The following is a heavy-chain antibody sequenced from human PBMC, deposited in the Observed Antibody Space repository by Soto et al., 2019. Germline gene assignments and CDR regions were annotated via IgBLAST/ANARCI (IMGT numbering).Heavy chain of an antibody. CDR3: ARGSLDYYDSSGYYVLDY. J-gene: IGHJ4*02. V-gene: IGHV4-34*01. CDR2: INHSGST. CDR1: GGSFSGYY. Sequence: SETLSLTCAVYGGSFSGYYWSWIRQPPGKGLEWIGEINHSGSTNYNPSLKSRVTISVDTSKNQFSLKLSSVTAADTAVYYCARGSLDYYDSSGYYVLDYWGQGTLVTVSS. D-gene: IGHD3-22*01.